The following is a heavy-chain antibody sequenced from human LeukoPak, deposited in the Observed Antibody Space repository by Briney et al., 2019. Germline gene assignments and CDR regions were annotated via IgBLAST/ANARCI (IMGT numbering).Heavy chain of an antibody. J-gene: IGHJ4*02. D-gene: IGHD4-11*01. V-gene: IGHV3-53*01. Sequence: GWSLRLSCAASGFTVSSNYMSWVRQAQGQVQGWGSILYSGGSTYDANSVKGRFTISRDNSNSTLILQMSSLRAEDTAVYYCARGRDSNYWFDYWGQGALVTVSS. CDR3: ARGRDSNYWFDY. CDR1: GFTVSSNY. CDR2: LYSGGST.